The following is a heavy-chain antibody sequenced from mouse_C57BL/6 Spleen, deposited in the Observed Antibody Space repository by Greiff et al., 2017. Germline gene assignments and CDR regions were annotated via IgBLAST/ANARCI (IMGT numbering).Heavy chain of an antibody. CDR3: ARYGTTVVPHWYFDV. CDR2: INPSTGGT. Sequence: EVQLQQSGPELVKPGASVKISCKASGYSFTGYYMNWVKQSPEKSLEWIGEINPSTGGTTYNQKFKAKATLTVDKSSSTAYMQLKSLTSEDSAVYYCARYGTTVVPHWYFDVWGTGTTVTVSS. J-gene: IGHJ1*03. V-gene: IGHV1-42*01. CDR1: GYSFTGYY. D-gene: IGHD1-1*01.